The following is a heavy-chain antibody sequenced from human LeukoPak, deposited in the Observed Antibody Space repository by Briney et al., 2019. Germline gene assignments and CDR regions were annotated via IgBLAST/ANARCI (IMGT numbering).Heavy chain of an antibody. J-gene: IGHJ4*02. D-gene: IGHD3-9*01. Sequence: GGSLRLSCAASGFTFSNAWMSWVRQAPGKGLEWVGRIKSKTDGGTTDYAAPVKGRFTISRDDSKNTLYLQMNSPKTEDTAVYYCTTDRERYFDWSSPYYFDYWGQGTLVTVSS. CDR2: IKSKTDGGTT. CDR3: TTDRERYFDWSSPYYFDY. V-gene: IGHV3-15*01. CDR1: GFTFSNAW.